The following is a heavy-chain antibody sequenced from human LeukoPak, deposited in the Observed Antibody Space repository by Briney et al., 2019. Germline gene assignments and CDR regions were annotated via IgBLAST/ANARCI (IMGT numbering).Heavy chain of an antibody. CDR1: GGSFSHYY. D-gene: IGHD4/OR15-4a*01. J-gene: IGHJ6*02. Sequence: SGTLSLTCIGSGGSFSHYYWSWIRQPPGKGLGWVGNIYYSGTTNYNPSLKSRVTISVDTSKNQFSLKLNSVTAADTAVYYCAREDPQTKVPEGMDVWGQGTTVTVSS. CDR3: AREDPQTKVPEGMDV. CDR2: IYYSGTT. V-gene: IGHV4-59*01.